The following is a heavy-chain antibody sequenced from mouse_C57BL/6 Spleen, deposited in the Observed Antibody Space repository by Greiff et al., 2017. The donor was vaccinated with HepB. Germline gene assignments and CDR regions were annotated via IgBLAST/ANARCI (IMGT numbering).Heavy chain of an antibody. CDR3: ARSAAWDVFFDY. CDR1: GFTFTDYY. CDR2: IRNKANGYTT. V-gene: IGHV7-3*01. Sequence: DVMLVESGGGLVQPGGSLSLSCAASGFTFTDYYMSWVRQPPGKALEWLGFIRNKANGYTTEYSASVKGRFTISRDNSQSILYLQMNALRAEDSATYYCARSAAWDVFFDYWGQGTTLTVSS. J-gene: IGHJ2*01. D-gene: IGHD4-1*01.